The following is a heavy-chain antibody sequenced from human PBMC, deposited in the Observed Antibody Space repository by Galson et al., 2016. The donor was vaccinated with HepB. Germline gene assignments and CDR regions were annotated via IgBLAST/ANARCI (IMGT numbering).Heavy chain of an antibody. D-gene: IGHD3-3*02. Sequence: TLSLTCTVSGGSISSGGYYWTWIRQHPGKGLEWIGYIYYSGRSYYNPSLKSRVTISVDAFKNQFSLKLASVTAADTAVYYCARHLGVFYYGMDVWGQGTTVTVSS. CDR2: IYYSGRS. CDR1: GGSISSGGYY. J-gene: IGHJ6*02. V-gene: IGHV4-31*03. CDR3: ARHLGVFYYGMDV.